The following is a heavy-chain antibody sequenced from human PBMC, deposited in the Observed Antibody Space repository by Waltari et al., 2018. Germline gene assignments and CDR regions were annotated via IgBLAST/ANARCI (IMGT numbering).Heavy chain of an antibody. Sequence: QVQLVQSGAEVKKPGASVKVSCKASGYSFTSYNINWVRQAAGQGLEGMGWMNPTSGRTGYAQKFQDRVTITRNTSIGTAYMELRSLRSEDTAVYYCARDYGSGTYYYMDVWGKGTTVTVSS. V-gene: IGHV1-8*03. CDR3: ARDYGSGTYYYMDV. CDR1: GYSFTSYN. J-gene: IGHJ6*03. D-gene: IGHD3-10*01. CDR2: MNPTSGRT.